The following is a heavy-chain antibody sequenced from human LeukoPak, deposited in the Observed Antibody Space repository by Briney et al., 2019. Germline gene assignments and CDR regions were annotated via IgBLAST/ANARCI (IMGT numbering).Heavy chain of an antibody. V-gene: IGHV1-69*01. D-gene: IGHD3-16*02. J-gene: IGHJ5*02. CDR2: IIPIFGTA. CDR1: GGTFSSHA. Sequence: ASVKVSCKASGGTFSSHAISWVRQAPGQGLEWMGGIIPIFGTAYYAQKFQGRVTITADESTSTAYMELSSLRSEDTAVYYCARARVIENWFDPWGQGTLVTVSS. CDR3: ARARVIENWFDP.